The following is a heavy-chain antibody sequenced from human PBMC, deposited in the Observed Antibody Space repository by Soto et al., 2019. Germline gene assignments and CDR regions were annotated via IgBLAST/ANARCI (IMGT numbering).Heavy chain of an antibody. CDR1: GYRFTSYG. CDR3: ARKGTGGTVDF. CDR2: ISANNGNA. J-gene: IGHJ4*02. Sequence: ASVKVSCKASGYRFTSYGFTSVRQAPGQGLEWVGWISANNGNAHYAQKLQGRVTMTTDTATSTVYMELRSLRSDDTAVYYCARKGTGGTVDFWGQGTLVTVSS. D-gene: IGHD2-15*01. V-gene: IGHV1-18*01.